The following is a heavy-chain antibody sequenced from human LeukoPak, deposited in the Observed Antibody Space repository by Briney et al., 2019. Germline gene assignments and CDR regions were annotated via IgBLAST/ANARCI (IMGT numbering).Heavy chain of an antibody. CDR2: ISSSGNTI. CDR3: ARAPYSSSWLLDY. J-gene: IGHJ4*02. CDR1: GFTFSFYD. Sequence: GGSLRLSCAASGFTFSFYDMNWVRQAPGKGLEWVSYISSSGNTIYYADSVKGRFTISRDNSKNTLYLQMNSLRAEDTAVYYCARAPYSSSWLLDYWGQGTLVTVSS. D-gene: IGHD6-13*01. V-gene: IGHV3-48*01.